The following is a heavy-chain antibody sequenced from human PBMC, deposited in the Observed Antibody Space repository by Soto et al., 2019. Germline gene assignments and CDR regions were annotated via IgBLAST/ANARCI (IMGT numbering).Heavy chain of an antibody. Sequence: EVQLLESGGGLVQPGGSLRLSCAVSGLTFRNHVMSWVRQAPGKGLEWVSTIAPIGYSTHYVGSVEGRFTISRDDSKSTLDLQMNSLRADDTAVYYCVSWVSPHFDYWGQGTLVSVSS. CDR3: VSWVSPHFDY. V-gene: IGHV3-23*01. J-gene: IGHJ4*02. CDR2: IAPIGYST. D-gene: IGHD2-8*01. CDR1: GLTFRNHV.